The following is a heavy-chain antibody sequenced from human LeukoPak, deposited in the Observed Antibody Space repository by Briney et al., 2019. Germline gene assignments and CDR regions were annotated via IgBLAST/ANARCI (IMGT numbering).Heavy chain of an antibody. V-gene: IGHV3-53*01. CDR2: IYSGGST. CDR1: GFTFSSYA. D-gene: IGHD3-3*01. Sequence: PGGSLRLSCAASGFTFSSYAMHWARQAPGKGLEWVSVIYSGGSTYYADSVKGRFTISRDNSKNTLYLQMNSLRAEDTAVYYCARVVNYDFWSGYYIDYWGQGTLVTVPS. CDR3: ARVVNYDFWSGYYIDY. J-gene: IGHJ4*02.